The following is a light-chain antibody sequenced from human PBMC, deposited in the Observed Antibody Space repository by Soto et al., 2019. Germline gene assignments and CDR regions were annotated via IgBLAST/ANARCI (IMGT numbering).Light chain of an antibody. V-gene: IGKV3-20*01. CDR2: GAS. CDR1: QNVSSTY. Sequence: EIVLTQSPGTLSLSPGERATLSCRASQNVSSTYLAWYQQKPSQAPRLLIYGASSRATGIPDRFSGSGSGADLTLIISSLEPEDSAVYYCQQYGSSPPMYTFGQGTKLEIK. J-gene: IGKJ2*01. CDR3: QQYGSSPPMYT.